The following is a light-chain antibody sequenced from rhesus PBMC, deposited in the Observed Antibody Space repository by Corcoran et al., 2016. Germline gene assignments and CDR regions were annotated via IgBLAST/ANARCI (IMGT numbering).Light chain of an antibody. CDR1: QGINSY. J-gene: IGKJ4*01. CDR2: YAT. CDR3: QQYNSLIT. Sequence: DIQMTQSPSSVSASVGDRVTITCRASQGINSYLAWYQQKPGKAPKLLIYYATALQSGVPSKFGGSGSGTEFTLTISSLQPEDFATYYCQQYNSLITFGGGTKVEIK. V-gene: IGKV1-25*01.